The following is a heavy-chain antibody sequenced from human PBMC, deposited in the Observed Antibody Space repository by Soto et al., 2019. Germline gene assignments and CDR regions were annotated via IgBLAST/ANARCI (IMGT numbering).Heavy chain of an antibody. V-gene: IGHV1-18*04. CDR3: ARVTTVDFDSDYYGMDV. J-gene: IGHJ6*02. CDR2: ISAYNGNT. CDR1: GYTFTSYG. D-gene: IGHD4-17*01. Sequence: QVPLVQSGAEVKKPGASVKVSCKASGYTFTSYGISWVRQAPGQGLEWMGWISAYNGNTNYAQKLQGRVTMTTDTSTSTAYMELRSLRSDDTAVYYCARVTTVDFDSDYYGMDVWGQGTTVTVSS.